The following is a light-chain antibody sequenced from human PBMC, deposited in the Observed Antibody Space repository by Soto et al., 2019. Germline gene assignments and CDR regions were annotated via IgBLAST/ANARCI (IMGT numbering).Light chain of an antibody. CDR1: HSVSSW. V-gene: IGKV1-5*01. Sequence: DIQMTQSPSTLSASVGDRVTMTCRASHSVSSWLAWYQQKPGKAPKLLIYDASSLESGVPSRFSGSGSGTEFTLTISSLQPDDFATYYCQQYNSYSITFGQGTRLEIK. CDR2: DAS. J-gene: IGKJ5*01. CDR3: QQYNSYSIT.